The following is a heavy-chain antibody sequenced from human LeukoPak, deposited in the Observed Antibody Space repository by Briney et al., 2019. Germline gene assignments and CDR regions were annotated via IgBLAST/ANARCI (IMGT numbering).Heavy chain of an antibody. D-gene: IGHD2-15*01. V-gene: IGHV3-73*01. CDR3: ARKGGGSYPPGSYYYMDV. Sequence: PGGSLRLSCAASGFTFSGSAMHWVRQASGKGLEWVGRIRSKVNNYATAYAASMKGRFTISRDDSKNTAYLQLNSLETEDTAVYYCARKGGGSYPPGSYYYMDVWGKGTTVTVSS. CDR2: IRSKVNNYAT. CDR1: GFTFSGSA. J-gene: IGHJ6*03.